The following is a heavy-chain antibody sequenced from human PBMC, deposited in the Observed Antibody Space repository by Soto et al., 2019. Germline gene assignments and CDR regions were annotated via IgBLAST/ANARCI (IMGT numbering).Heavy chain of an antibody. D-gene: IGHD6-19*01. J-gene: IGHJ5*02. CDR1: GYTFTSYC. CDR3: ARSEGEWLVHGWFDP. CDR2: ISAYNGNT. V-gene: IGHV1-18*01. Sequence: ASVKVSCKASGYTFTSYCISWVRQAPGQGLEWMGWISAYNGNTNYAQKLQGRVTMTTDTSTSTAYMELRSLRSDDTAVYYCARSEGEWLVHGWFDPWGQGTLVTVSS.